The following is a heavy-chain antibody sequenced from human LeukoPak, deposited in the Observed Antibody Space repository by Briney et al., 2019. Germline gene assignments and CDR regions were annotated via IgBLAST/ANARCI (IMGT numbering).Heavy chain of an antibody. V-gene: IGHV3-33*01. CDR2: IWYDGSNK. CDR3: ARDLFRAAAGKRAYYYGIDV. CDR1: GFTFSSYG. J-gene: IGHJ6*04. D-gene: IGHD6-13*01. Sequence: PGGSLRLSCAASGFTFSSYGMHWVRQAPGKGLEWVAVIWYDGSNKYYADSVKGRFTISRDNSKNTLYLQMNSLRAEDTAVYYCARDLFRAAAGKRAYYYGIDVWGKGTTVTVSS.